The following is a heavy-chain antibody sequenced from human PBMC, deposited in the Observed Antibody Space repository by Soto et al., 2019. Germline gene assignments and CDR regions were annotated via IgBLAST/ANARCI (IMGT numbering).Heavy chain of an antibody. Sequence: QITLKESGFTLVKSTQTRTLTCTFSGFSLSSRGVGVGWIRQPPGKALEWLGIIYWDDDKRYTPSLKSRLTITKGTSKNQVVLTMTNMDPVDTGTYFCAHSRIVSTATRALDVWGQGTVVTVSS. J-gene: IGHJ3*01. CDR2: IYWDDDK. D-gene: IGHD2-2*01. CDR3: AHSRIVSTATRALDV. V-gene: IGHV2-5*02. CDR1: GFSLSSRGVG.